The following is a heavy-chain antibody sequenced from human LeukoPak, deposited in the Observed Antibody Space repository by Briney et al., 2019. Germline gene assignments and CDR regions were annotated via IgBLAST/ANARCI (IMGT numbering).Heavy chain of an antibody. CDR3: ARDSLLWFGSRFDY. V-gene: IGHV1-2*02. CDR2: INPNSGGT. Sequence: GASVKVSCKASGYTFTGYYMHWVRQAPGQGLEWMGWINPNSGGTNYAQKFQGRVTMTRDTSISTAYMELSRLRSDDTAVYYCARDSLLWFGSRFDYWGQGTLVTVSS. D-gene: IGHD3-10*01. CDR1: GYTFTGYY. J-gene: IGHJ4*02.